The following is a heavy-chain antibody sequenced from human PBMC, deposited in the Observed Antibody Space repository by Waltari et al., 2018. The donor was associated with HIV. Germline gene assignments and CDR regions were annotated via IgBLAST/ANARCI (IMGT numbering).Heavy chain of an antibody. CDR1: GGSSSSYY. J-gene: IGHJ3*02. D-gene: IGHD3-22*01. CDR2: IYYSGST. Sequence: QVQLQESGPGLVKPSEPLSLTCTVPGGSSSSYYWSWIRQPPGKGLEWIGFIYYSGSTNYNPSLKSRVTISVDTSKNQFSLKLSSVTAADTAVYYCARVPYDSSGLDAFDIWGQGTMVTVSS. V-gene: IGHV4-59*01. CDR3: ARVPYDSSGLDAFDI.